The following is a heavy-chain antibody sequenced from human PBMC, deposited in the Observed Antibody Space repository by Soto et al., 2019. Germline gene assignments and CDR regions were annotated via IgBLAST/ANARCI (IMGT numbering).Heavy chain of an antibody. CDR2: IYYSGST. CDR3: AVGPDWFIY. CDR1: GGSIRSSTYY. D-gene: IGHD3-9*01. Sequence: PSETLSLTCTVSGGSIRSSTYYWGWIRQPPGKGLEWIGSIYYSGSTHYNPSLKSRVTMSVDTSTNQFSLKLSSVTAADTAVYYCAVGPDWFIYWGQGTLVTVSS. J-gene: IGHJ4*02. V-gene: IGHV4-39*07.